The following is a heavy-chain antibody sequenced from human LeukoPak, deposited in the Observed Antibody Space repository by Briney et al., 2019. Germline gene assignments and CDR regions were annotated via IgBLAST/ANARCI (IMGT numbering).Heavy chain of an antibody. CDR1: GFTFSSYA. CDR3: ARAHLLYGDGYYSDY. CDR2: ISGSGGST. J-gene: IGHJ4*02. V-gene: IGHV3-23*01. Sequence: PGGSLRLSCAASGFTFSSYAMSWVRQAPGKGLEWVSAISGSGGSTYYADSVKGRFTISRDNSKNTLYLQMNSLRAEDTAVYYCARAHLLYGDGYYSDYWGQGTLVTVSS. D-gene: IGHD4-17*01.